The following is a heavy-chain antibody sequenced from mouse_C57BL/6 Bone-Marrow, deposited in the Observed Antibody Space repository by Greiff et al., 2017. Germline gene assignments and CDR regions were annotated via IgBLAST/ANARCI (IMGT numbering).Heavy chain of an antibody. CDR2: IVPENGDT. J-gene: IGHJ2*01. V-gene: IGHV14-4*01. CDR3: TTDGYDGDCFDY. Sequence: EVQLQQSGAELVRPGASVKLSCTASGFNIKDDCMHWVKQRPEQGLEWIGWIVPENGDTDYASKFKGTAAITGDTSSNTAYLQLSSLTSEDTAVYYCTTDGYDGDCFDYWGQGTTLTVSS. D-gene: IGHD2-2*01. CDR1: GFNIKDDC.